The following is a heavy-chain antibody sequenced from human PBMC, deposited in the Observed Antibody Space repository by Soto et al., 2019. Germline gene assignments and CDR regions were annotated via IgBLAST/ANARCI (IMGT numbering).Heavy chain of an antibody. CDR3: AACDYDSDGDYDY. Sequence: QVQLVQSGAEVKKPGSSVKVSCKASGGTFSSYAISWVRQAPGQGLEWMGGIIPIYGTANYAQKFQGIVTINADKSTRTVSVDLTSLKSGDTAVYSCAACDYDSDGDYDYWGQGTLVTVSS. D-gene: IGHD3-22*01. J-gene: IGHJ4*02. CDR1: GGTFSSYA. CDR2: IIPIYGTA. V-gene: IGHV1-69*06.